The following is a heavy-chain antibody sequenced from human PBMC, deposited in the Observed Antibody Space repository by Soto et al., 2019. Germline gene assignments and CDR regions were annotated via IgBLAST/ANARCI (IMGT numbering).Heavy chain of an antibody. Sequence: ASVKVSCKASGFTFIGSSILWLRQAPGQNLQWLGWIDTNNGRTKYSQTFQGRVTISRDTSASTTYMELNSLKSEDTAVYYCARGHWTTTLADYYLDFWAQRTLVTVSS. V-gene: IGHV1-3*04. CDR3: ARGHWTTTLADYYLDF. J-gene: IGHJ4*02. CDR1: GFTFIGSS. D-gene: IGHD1-1*01. CDR2: IDTNNGRT.